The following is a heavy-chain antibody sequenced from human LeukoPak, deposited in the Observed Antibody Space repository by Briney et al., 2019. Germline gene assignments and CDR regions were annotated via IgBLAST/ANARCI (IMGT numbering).Heavy chain of an antibody. D-gene: IGHD1-26*01. V-gene: IGHV3-7*01. Sequence: GGSLRLSCAASGFTFTDYWMTWVRQVPGRGLEWVANIHKAGTESYYVDSVKGRFAISRDNAKNSLYLQLSSLRVDDTAVYYCARVGTWELQRVFDYWGQGTLVTVSS. CDR2: IHKAGTES. J-gene: IGHJ4*02. CDR3: ARVGTWELQRVFDY. CDR1: GFTFTDYW.